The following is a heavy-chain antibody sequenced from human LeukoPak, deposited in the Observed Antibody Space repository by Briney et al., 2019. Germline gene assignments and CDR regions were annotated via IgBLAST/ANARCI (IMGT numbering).Heavy chain of an antibody. Sequence: GGSLRLSCAASGFTFSSYWMSWVRQAPGKGLEWVANIKQDGSEKYHVDSVKGRFTISRDNAKNSLYLQMNSLRAEDTAVYYRAGEYYDFWSGYPNHWGQGTLVTVSS. V-gene: IGHV3-7*01. CDR3: AGEYYDFWSGYPNH. J-gene: IGHJ5*02. D-gene: IGHD3-3*01. CDR2: IKQDGSEK. CDR1: GFTFSSYW.